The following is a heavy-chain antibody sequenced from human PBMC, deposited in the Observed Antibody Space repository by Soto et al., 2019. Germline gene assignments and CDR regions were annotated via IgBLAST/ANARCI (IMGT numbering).Heavy chain of an antibody. D-gene: IGHD6-6*01. CDR3: ARGSSIAGLYYGMDV. J-gene: IGHJ6*02. V-gene: IGHV4-31*03. Sequence: SETLSLTCTVSGGSISSGGYYWTWIRQHPGKGLEWIGYNYYSGITYYNPSLKSRVTISLDTSKNQFSLKLSSVTAADTAVYYCARGSSIAGLYYGMDVWVQGTTVT. CDR1: GGSISSGGYY. CDR2: NYYSGIT.